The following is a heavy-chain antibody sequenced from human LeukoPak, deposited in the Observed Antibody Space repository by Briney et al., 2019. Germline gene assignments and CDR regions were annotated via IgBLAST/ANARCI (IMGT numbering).Heavy chain of an antibody. CDR3: ASGYDSSGATDY. CDR2: IIPILGTA. D-gene: IGHD3-22*01. V-gene: IGHV1-69*11. J-gene: IGHJ4*02. Sequence: SVKVSCKASGGTFSSYAISWVRQAPGQGLEWMGRIIPILGTANYAQKFQGRVTITTDESTSTAYMELSSLRSEDTAVYYCASGYDSSGATDYWGQGTLVTVSS. CDR1: GGTFSSYA.